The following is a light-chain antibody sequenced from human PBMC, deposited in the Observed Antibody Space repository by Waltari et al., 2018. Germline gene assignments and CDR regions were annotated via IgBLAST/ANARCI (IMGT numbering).Light chain of an antibody. J-gene: IGLJ1*01. CDR3: SSYAGSNNLGLCV. V-gene: IGLV2-8*01. Sequence: QSALTQPPSASGSPGQSVTISCTGTSSDVGSYNYVSWYQHHPGKVPKLMIYEVSRRTSGVLDRFSGFKSGNKASLTVSGIQAEDEADYYCSSYAGSNNLGLCVFGTGTKVTVL. CDR1: SSDVGSYNY. CDR2: EVS.